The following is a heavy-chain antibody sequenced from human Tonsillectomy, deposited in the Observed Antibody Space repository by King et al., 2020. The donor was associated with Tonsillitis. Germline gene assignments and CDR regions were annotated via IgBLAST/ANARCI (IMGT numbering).Heavy chain of an antibody. Sequence: VQLQQWGAGLLKPSETLSLTCAVYGGSFSGYYWSWIRQPPGKGLEWIGEINHSGSTNYNPSLKSRVTISLDTSKNQFSLKLSSVTAADTAVYYCARGAFEYSSSFRLGADYWGQGTLVTVSS. CDR1: GGSFSGYY. J-gene: IGHJ4*02. D-gene: IGHD6-6*01. CDR3: ARGAFEYSSSFRLGADY. V-gene: IGHV4-34*01. CDR2: INHSGST.